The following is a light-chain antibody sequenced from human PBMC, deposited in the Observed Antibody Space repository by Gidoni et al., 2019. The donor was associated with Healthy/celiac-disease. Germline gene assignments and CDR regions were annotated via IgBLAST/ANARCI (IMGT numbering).Light chain of an antibody. CDR1: QSVSSSY. J-gene: IGKJ3*01. CDR3: QQYGSSPLFT. Sequence: EIVLTQSPGTLSLSPGERATLSCRASQSVSSSYLAWYQQKPGQAPRLLIYGATSRAPGIPDRFSGSGSGTNFPLTISRLEPEDFAVYYCQQYGSSPLFTFGPGTKVDIK. CDR2: GAT. V-gene: IGKV3-20*01.